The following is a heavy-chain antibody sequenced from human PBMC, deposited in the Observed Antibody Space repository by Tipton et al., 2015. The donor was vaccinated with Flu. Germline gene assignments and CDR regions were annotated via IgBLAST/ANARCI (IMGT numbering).Heavy chain of an antibody. D-gene: IGHD3-10*01. Sequence: WGWIRQPPGKGLEWIGCISHSGRTYYNPSLKSRVTISVDTAKNQFSQRLSSVTAADTAVYYCARSTYYYGSGSSDYWGQGTLVTVSS. J-gene: IGHJ4*02. CDR2: ISHSGRT. V-gene: IGHV4-38-2*01. CDR3: ARSTYYYGSGSSDY.